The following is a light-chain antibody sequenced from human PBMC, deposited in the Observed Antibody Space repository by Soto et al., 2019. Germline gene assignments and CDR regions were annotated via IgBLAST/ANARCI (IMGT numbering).Light chain of an antibody. Sequence: DIQMTQSPSSLSASVGDSVTIPCRASQRINKYLNWYQQRSGRAPRLLIHTASSLHSGVPSRFSGSRSGSDFNLTISSLQPEDFATYFCQQSFSTPYTFGQGTKLEI. CDR2: TAS. V-gene: IGKV1-39*01. CDR3: QQSFSTPYT. J-gene: IGKJ2*01. CDR1: QRINKY.